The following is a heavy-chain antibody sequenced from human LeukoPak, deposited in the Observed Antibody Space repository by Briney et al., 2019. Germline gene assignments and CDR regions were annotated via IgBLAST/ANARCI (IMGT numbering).Heavy chain of an antibody. CDR3: ARDLGQYYDTSDNWFDP. D-gene: IGHD3-22*01. CDR1: GFTLSSYN. J-gene: IGHJ5*02. Sequence: GGSLRLSCADSGFTLSSYNMNWVRQAPGKGLEWVSFISSSSTNIYYADSVKGRFTISRDNAKNSVYPQMNSLRAEDTAVYYCARDLGQYYDTSDNWFDPWGQGTLVTVSS. CDR2: ISSSSTNI. V-gene: IGHV3-21*06.